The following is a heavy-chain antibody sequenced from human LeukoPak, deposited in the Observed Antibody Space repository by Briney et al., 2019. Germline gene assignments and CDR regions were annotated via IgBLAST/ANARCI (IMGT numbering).Heavy chain of an antibody. J-gene: IGHJ4*02. Sequence: GGSLRLSCAASGFIFTSYSMNWVRQAPGKGLEWISYISSSSSTIYYADSVRGRFTISRDNAKNSLYLQMNSLRAEDTAVYYCARAHYYDSSGLNYFDYWGQGTLVTVSS. CDR3: ARAHYYDSSGLNYFDY. D-gene: IGHD3-22*01. CDR1: GFIFTSYS. V-gene: IGHV3-48*01. CDR2: ISSSSSTI.